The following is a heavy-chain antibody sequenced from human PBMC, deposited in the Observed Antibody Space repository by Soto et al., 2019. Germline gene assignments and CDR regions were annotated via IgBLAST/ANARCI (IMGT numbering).Heavy chain of an antibody. V-gene: IGHV1-69*08. Sequence: QVQLVQSGAELKKTGSSVKVSCRASGDTFSSYAVNWVRQAPGRGLEWMGRIITVLGTTDYAQNFKGRLTLTAEKSMKTVYMELSSLRSEDTGVYYCARRRYCGYDCYHKHYYGMDVWGQGTKVTVAS. D-gene: IGHD2-21*01. J-gene: IGHJ6*02. CDR2: IITVLGTT. CDR3: ARRRYCGYDCYHKHYYGMDV. CDR1: GDTFSSYA.